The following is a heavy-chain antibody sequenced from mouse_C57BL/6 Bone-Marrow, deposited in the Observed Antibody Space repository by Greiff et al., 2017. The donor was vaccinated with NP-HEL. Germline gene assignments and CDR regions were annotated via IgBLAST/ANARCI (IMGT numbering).Heavy chain of an antibody. V-gene: IGHV14-4*01. D-gene: IGHD2-4*01. CDR3: TRGIYYDYDLMDY. CDR1: GFNITDDY. Sequence: EVKLQQSGAELVRPGASVKLSCTASGFNITDDYMHWVKQRPEQGLEWIGWIDPENGDTEYASKFQGKATITADTSSNTAYLQLSSLTSEDTAVYYCTRGIYYDYDLMDYWGQGTSVTVSS. J-gene: IGHJ4*01. CDR2: IDPENGDT.